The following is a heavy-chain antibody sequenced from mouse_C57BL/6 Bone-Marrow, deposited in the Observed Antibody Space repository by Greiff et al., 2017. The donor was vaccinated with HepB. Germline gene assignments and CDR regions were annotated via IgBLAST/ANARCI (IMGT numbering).Heavy chain of an antibody. V-gene: IGHV14-2*01. Sequence: DVQLQESGAELVKPGASVKLSCTASGFNIKDYYIHWVKQRTEQGLEWIGRIDPEDGETKYAPKFQGKATITADTSSNTAYLQLSSLTSEDTAVYYCASGIYGSSSYAMDYWGQGTSVTVSS. CDR2: IDPEDGET. CDR1: GFNIKDYY. CDR3: ASGIYGSSSYAMDY. J-gene: IGHJ4*01. D-gene: IGHD1-1*01.